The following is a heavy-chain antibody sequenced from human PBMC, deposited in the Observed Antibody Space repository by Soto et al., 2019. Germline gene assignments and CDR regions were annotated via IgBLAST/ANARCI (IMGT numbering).Heavy chain of an antibody. Sequence: EVQLVESGGGLVQPGGSLRLSCAASGFRFSSSWMNWVRQAPGKGLEWVANTNPDGSEKNYVDSVKGRFTISRHNARNSFNLEMNSLRDEDTAVYYCASWVHSLNYWGQGTLVTVSS. J-gene: IGHJ4*02. V-gene: IGHV3-7*01. CDR2: TNPDGSEK. CDR1: GFRFSSSW. CDR3: ASWVHSLNY. D-gene: IGHD2-15*01.